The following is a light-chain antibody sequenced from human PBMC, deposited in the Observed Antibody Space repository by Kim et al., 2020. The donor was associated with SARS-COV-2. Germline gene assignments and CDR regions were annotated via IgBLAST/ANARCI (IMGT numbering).Light chain of an antibody. V-gene: IGLV4-69*02. J-gene: IGLJ3*02. CDR3: QTWGTGFRV. CDR1: SGHSSYA. Sequence: VTRTATRSSGHSSYAIAWHQQQPEKGPRYLMNLNSDGSHSKGDGIPDRFSGSSSGAERYLTISSLQSEDEADYYCQTWGTGFRVFGGGTQLTVL. CDR2: LNSDGSH.